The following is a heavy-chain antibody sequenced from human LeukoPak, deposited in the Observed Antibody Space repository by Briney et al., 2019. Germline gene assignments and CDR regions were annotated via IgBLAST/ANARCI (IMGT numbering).Heavy chain of an antibody. CDR3: ARRLYSSSSWYYMDV. Sequence: GGSLRLSCAASGFTFSRYWMTWVRQAPGKGLEWVANIKEDGSEKHYVESVKGRFTISRDNAKNSLYLQMNSLRAEDTAVYYCARRLYSSSSWYYMDVWGKGTTVTVSS. CDR1: GFTFSRYW. D-gene: IGHD6-6*01. J-gene: IGHJ6*03. V-gene: IGHV3-7*01. CDR2: IKEDGSEK.